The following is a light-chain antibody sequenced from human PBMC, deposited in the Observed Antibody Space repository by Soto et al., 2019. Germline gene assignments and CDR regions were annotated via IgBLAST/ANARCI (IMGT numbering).Light chain of an antibody. J-gene: IGKJ2*01. CDR1: QSVRSS. Sequence: EIALTQSPATLSLSPGERATLSCRASQSVRSSLAWYQQKPGQAPRLVIYDASNRATGIPARFSGSGSGTDFTLTISSLEPEDFAVYYCQARTNWPPYTFGQGTKLEIK. CDR3: QARTNWPPYT. CDR2: DAS. V-gene: IGKV3-11*01.